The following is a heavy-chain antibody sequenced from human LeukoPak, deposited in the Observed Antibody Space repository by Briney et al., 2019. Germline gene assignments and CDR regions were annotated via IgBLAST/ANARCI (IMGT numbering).Heavy chain of an antibody. D-gene: IGHD4-17*01. CDR1: GGSISSYY. CDR2: IYYSGST. V-gene: IGHV4-59*12. Sequence: SETLSLTCTVSGGSISSYYWSWIRQPPGKGLEWIGYIYYSGSTYYNPSLKGRVTISVDTSKNQFSLKLSSVTAADTAVYYCARGRRSLYGDYDPLDYWGQGTLVTVSS. J-gene: IGHJ4*02. CDR3: ARGRRSLYGDYDPLDY.